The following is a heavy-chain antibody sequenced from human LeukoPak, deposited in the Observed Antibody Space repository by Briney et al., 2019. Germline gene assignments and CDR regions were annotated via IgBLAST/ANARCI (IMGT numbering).Heavy chain of an antibody. Sequence: PGGSLRLSCVASGFPFRSYAMSWVRQAPGKGLELVAAISGSGGSTYYTDSVKGRFTISRDNSKNTLYLQMNSLRAEDTAVYYCAKTGKMLWFGESYFDYWGQGTLVTVSS. CDR2: ISGSGGST. D-gene: IGHD3-10*01. V-gene: IGHV3-23*01. CDR1: GFPFRSYA. J-gene: IGHJ4*02. CDR3: AKTGKMLWFGESYFDY.